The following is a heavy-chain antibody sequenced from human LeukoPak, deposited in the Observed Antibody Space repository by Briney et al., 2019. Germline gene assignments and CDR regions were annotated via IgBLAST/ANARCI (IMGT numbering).Heavy chain of an antibody. CDR2: IYSSRST. Sequence: SETLSLTCTVSGGSISRYYWSWLRQPPGKGVEWIGYIYSSRSTNYTPSLKSRVTISVDTSKNQFSLKLSSVTAADTAVYYCARGRFHDAFDIWGQGTMVTVSS. CDR1: GGSISRYY. V-gene: IGHV4-59*01. D-gene: IGHD3-10*01. CDR3: ARGRFHDAFDI. J-gene: IGHJ3*02.